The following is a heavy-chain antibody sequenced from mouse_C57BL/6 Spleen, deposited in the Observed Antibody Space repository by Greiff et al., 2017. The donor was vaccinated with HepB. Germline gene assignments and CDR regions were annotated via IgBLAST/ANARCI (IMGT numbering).Heavy chain of an antibody. CDR3: RRDYCGSHFDY. J-gene: IGHJ2*01. Sequence: QVQLQQPGAELVRPGSSVKLSCKASGYTFTSYWMHWVKQRPIQGLEWIGNIDPSDSDTHYNQKFKDKATLTVDKSSSTAYMQLSSLTSEDSAVYCCRRDYCGSHFDYWGQGTTLTVSS. V-gene: IGHV1-52*01. CDR2: IDPSDSDT. D-gene: IGHD1-1*01. CDR1: GYTFTSYW.